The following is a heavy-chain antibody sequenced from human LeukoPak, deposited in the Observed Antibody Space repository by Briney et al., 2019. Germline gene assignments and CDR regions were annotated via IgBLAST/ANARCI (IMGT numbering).Heavy chain of an antibody. CDR3: ARLGTVTTPMYYFDY. D-gene: IGHD4-17*01. CDR2: IYYSGST. J-gene: IGHJ4*02. Sequence: SETLSLTCTVSGGSISSSSYYWGWIRQPPGKGLEWIGSIYYSGSTYYNPSLKSRVTISVDTSKNQFSLKLSSVTAADTAVYYCARLGTVTTPMYYFDYWGQGTLVTVSS. V-gene: IGHV4-39*07. CDR1: GGSISSSSYY.